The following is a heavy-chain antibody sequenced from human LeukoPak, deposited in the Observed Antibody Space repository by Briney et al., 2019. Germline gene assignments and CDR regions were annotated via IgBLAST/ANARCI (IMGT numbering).Heavy chain of an antibody. J-gene: IGHJ3*02. Sequence: GGSLRLSCAASGFTFSSYAMSWVRQAPGKGLEWVSAISGSGGSTYYADSVKGRFTISRDNSKNTLYLQMNSLRAEDTAVYYCAKFLTYYVWGSYHADAFDIWGQGTMVTVSS. V-gene: IGHV3-23*01. CDR1: GFTFSSYA. D-gene: IGHD3-16*01. CDR2: ISGSGGST. CDR3: AKFLTYYVWGSYHADAFDI.